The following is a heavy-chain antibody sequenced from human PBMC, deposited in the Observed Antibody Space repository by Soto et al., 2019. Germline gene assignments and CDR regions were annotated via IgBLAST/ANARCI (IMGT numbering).Heavy chain of an antibody. CDR2: IWHHGGNK. CDR3: VSDETQLERRPSYGKDV. V-gene: IGHV3-33*01. D-gene: IGHD1-1*01. J-gene: IGHJ6*02. CDR1: GFTFSHYG. Sequence: QMQLEESGGGVVQPGRSLRLSCVASGFTFSHYGMHWVRQAPGKGLEWVAVIWHHGGNKYYADSVKGRFTISRDNARNTLYLQMDSLRGEDTRVYYCVSDETQLERRPSYGKDVWGRGTTVIVSS.